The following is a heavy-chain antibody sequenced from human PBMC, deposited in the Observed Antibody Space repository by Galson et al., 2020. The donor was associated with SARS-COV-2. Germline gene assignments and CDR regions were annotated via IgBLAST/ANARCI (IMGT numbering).Heavy chain of an antibody. V-gene: IGHV3-48*01. CDR1: GFTFRSYS. J-gene: IGHJ6*02. Sequence: GSLRLSCAASGFTFRSYSMNWVRQAPGKGLEWVAYINSRSTRIYYADSVKGRFTISRDDDRSSLYLQMNSLRAEDTAVYYCASPVVVVGASAFYGMDVWGLGTTVTVSS. CDR3: ASPVVVVGASAFYGMDV. D-gene: IGHD2-15*01. CDR2: INSRSTRI.